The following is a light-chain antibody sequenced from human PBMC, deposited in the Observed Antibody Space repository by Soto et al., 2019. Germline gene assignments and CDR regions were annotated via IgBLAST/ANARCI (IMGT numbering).Light chain of an antibody. CDR1: SSDVGGYNY. CDR3: SAYTARSTLV. CDR2: EVS. Sequence: QSALTQPASVSGSPGQSITISCTGTSSDVGGYNYVSWYQQHPGKAPKLIIYEVSNRPSGISSRFSGSRSGNTTSLTISGLQPEDEGDYYCSAYTARSTLVFGGGTKLTVL. J-gene: IGLJ3*02. V-gene: IGLV2-14*01.